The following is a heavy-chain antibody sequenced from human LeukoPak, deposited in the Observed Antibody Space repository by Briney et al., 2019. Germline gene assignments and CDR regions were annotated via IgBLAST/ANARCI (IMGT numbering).Heavy chain of an antibody. J-gene: IGHJ6*02. D-gene: IGHD3-10*01. CDR2: IYSGGGT. V-gene: IGHV3-66*01. CDR1: GFTVSSTS. CDR3: ARWFNSMDV. Sequence: GGSLRLSCAASGFTVSSTSMSWVRQAPGKGLEWVSVIYSGGGTYYADSVKGRFTISRDSSKNTLYLQMNSLRAEDTAVFYCARWFNSMDVWGHGTTVTVSS.